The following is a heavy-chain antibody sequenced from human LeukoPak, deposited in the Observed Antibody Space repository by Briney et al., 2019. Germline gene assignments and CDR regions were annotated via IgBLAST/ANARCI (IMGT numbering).Heavy chain of an antibody. Sequence: SGPTLLNPTQTLTLTCTFSGFSLSTAGMCVGWIRQPSGKALEWLALIDWDDDKFYSTSLKTRLTISKDTSRNQVALTMPNVDPVDTATYFCARIRWTAMTTRHYYMDVWGKGTTVTVSS. CDR3: ARIRWTAMTTRHYYMDV. CDR1: GFSLSTAGMC. D-gene: IGHD3/OR15-3a*01. CDR2: IDWDDDK. V-gene: IGHV2-70*01. J-gene: IGHJ6*03.